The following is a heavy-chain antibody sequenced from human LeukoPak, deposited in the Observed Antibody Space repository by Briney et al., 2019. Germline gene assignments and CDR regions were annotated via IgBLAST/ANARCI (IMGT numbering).Heavy chain of an antibody. CDR3: ARRYSSSWYVGFFDP. CDR2: IYYSGST. D-gene: IGHD6-13*01. CDR1: GGSISSSSYY. V-gene: IGHV4-39*07. J-gene: IGHJ5*02. Sequence: SETLSLTCTVSGGSISSSSYYWGWIRQPPGKGLEWIGSIYYSGSTYYNPSLKSRVTISVDTSKNQFSLKLSSVTAADTAVYYCARRYSSSWYVGFFDPWGQGTLVTVSS.